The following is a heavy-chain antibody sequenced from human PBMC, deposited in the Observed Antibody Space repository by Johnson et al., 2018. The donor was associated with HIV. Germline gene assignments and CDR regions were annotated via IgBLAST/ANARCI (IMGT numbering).Heavy chain of an antibody. Sequence: VQLVESGGGVVQPGRSLRLSCAASGFTFSSYGMHWVRQAPGKGLEWVAVISHDGSNKYYADSVKGRFTISRDNSKNTLYLQMNSLRAEDTAVYYCAKVKLELRYGAFDIWGQGTMVTVSS. CDR2: ISHDGSNK. CDR1: GFTFSSYG. CDR3: AKVKLELRYGAFDI. J-gene: IGHJ3*02. D-gene: IGHD1-7*01. V-gene: IGHV3-30*18.